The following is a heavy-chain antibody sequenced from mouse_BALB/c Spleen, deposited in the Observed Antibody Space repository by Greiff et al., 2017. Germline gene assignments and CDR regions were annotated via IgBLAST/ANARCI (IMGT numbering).Heavy chain of an antibody. J-gene: IGHJ4*01. D-gene: IGHD6-1*01. CDR3: SARQRSAMDY. CDR1: GFTITDYY. CDR2: IDPENGDT. Sequence: VQLQQSGAELVRPGASVKLSCTASGFTITDYYMHWVKQRPEQGLEWIGWIDPENGDTEYAPNFQGKAIMTADTTSNTPYLQLSSLTSEDTAVYYCSARQRSAMDYWGQGTSVTVSS. V-gene: IGHV14-4*02.